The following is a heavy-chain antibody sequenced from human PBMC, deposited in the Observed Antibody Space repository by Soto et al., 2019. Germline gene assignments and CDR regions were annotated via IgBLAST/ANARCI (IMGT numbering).Heavy chain of an antibody. CDR2: IWSDGSDK. CDR3: VRMNRHTSSSGWGGGFDY. D-gene: IGHD6-6*01. V-gene: IGHV3-33*01. CDR1: GFTFSDSG. J-gene: IGHJ4*02. Sequence: QVQLVESGGGVVQPGGSLRLSCATSGFTFSDSGMHWVRQAPGKGLEWVAVIWSDGSDKSYADSVEGRFTISRDNSKNTLYLQMNRLRDEDTAVYFCVRMNRHTSSSGWGGGFDYWGQGTLVTVSS.